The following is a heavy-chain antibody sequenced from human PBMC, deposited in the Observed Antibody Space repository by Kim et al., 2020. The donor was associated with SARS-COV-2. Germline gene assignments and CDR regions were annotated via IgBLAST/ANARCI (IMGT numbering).Heavy chain of an antibody. CDR3: AIRGSNYGAYNY. Sequence: GGSLRLSCAGSGFTFSSYGMSWVRQAPGKGLEWVSAISHTGDITDYADSMKGRFTISRDNSKNTLYLQMNSLRADDTALYYCAIRGSNYGAYNYWGQGTLVTVP. J-gene: IGHJ4*02. V-gene: IGHV3-23*01. CDR1: GFTFSSYG. CDR2: ISHTGDIT. D-gene: IGHD4-17*01.